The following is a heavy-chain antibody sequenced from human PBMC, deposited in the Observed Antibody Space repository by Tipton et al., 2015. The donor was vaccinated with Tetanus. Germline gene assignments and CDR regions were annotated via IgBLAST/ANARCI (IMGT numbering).Heavy chain of an antibody. J-gene: IGHJ4*02. CDR1: GFNFRTYS. CDR2: ISSSSSII. D-gene: IGHD1-14*01. Sequence: GSLRLSCAASGFNFRTYSMNWVRQAPGKGLVWVSYISSSSSIISYANSVKGRSTVSRDNAKNSLYLQLDSLIDEDTAIYYCTRDLGTIYDSWGQGPLGTVSS. CDR3: TRDLGTIYDS. V-gene: IGHV3-48*02.